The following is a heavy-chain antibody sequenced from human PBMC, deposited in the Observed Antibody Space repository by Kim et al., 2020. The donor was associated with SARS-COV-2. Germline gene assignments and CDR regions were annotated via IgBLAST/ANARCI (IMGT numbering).Heavy chain of an antibody. CDR3: ARVPGWAISAAADFDY. CDR1: GGTFSSYA. D-gene: IGHD6-13*01. CDR2: IIPIFGTA. V-gene: IGHV1-69*13. J-gene: IGHJ4*02. Sequence: SVKVSCKASGGTFSSYAISWVRQAPGQGLEWMGGIIPIFGTANYAQKFQGRVTITADESTSTAYMELSSLRSEDTAVYYCARVPGWAISAAADFDYWGQGTLVTVSS.